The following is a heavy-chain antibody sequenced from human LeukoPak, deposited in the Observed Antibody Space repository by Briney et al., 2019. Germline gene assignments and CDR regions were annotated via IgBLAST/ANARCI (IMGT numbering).Heavy chain of an antibody. CDR2: IIPIFGTA. J-gene: IGHJ4*02. V-gene: IGHV1-69*13. CDR1: GGTFSSYA. Sequence: SVKVSCKASGGTFSSYAISWVRQAPGQGLEWMGGIIPIFGTANYAQKFQGRVTITADESTSTAYMELSSLRSEDTAVYYCARDGTQLWLGTNNYYFDYWGQGTLVTVSS. CDR3: ARDGTQLWLGTNNYYFDY. D-gene: IGHD5-18*01.